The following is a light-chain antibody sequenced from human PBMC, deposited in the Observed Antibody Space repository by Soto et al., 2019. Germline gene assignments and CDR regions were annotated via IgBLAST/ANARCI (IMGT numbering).Light chain of an antibody. CDR1: TGPVTSGHY. CDR2: DTD. V-gene: IGLV7-46*01. Sequence: QAVVTQEPSVTVSPGGTVTLTCGSTTGPVTSGHYPYWLQQKPGQAPTTLIYDTDNKNSWTPARFAGSILGGKAVLTLSGAQPEDEADYYCLLSYSGTRVLFVAGTKLTVL. J-gene: IGLJ2*01. CDR3: LLSYSGTRVL.